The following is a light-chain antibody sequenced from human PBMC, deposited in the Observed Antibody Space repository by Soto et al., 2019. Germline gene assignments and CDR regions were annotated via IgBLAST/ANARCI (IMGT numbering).Light chain of an antibody. J-gene: IGKJ4*01. CDR2: DAS. Sequence: DIEFTQSPASLSLSLLERATLSCRASQTVRINYLAWYQQKPGKAPKLLIYDASSMASGIPARFSGSGSGTDFTLTISRLEPEDFAAYYCQQFSSYPLTFGGGTKVDI. V-gene: IGKV3-20*01. CDR3: QQFSSYPLT. CDR1: QTVRINY.